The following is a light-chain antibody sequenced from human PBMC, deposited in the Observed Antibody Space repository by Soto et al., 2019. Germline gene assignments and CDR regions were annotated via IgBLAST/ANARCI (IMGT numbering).Light chain of an antibody. CDR2: DAS. Sequence: DIQITQSPSTLSASVGDRVTITCRASQTISSWLAWYQQKPGKAPKLLIYDASSLESGVPSRFSGSGSGTEFTLTISSLQPEDFAAYYCQQYENYWTFGQGTKVDI. CDR1: QTISSW. V-gene: IGKV1-5*01. J-gene: IGKJ1*01. CDR3: QQYENYWT.